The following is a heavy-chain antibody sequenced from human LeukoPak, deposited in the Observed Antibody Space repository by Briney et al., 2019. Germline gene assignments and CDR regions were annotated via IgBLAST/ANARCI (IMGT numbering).Heavy chain of an antibody. CDR2: IYYSGNT. CDR1: GGSMSSYY. Sequence: SETLSLTCTVSGGSMSSYYWSWIRQPPGKGLEWIAYIYYSGNTNYNPSLKSRLTISVDTSKNQISLMLTSMTAADSSVYYCARQPAATAAFDIWAQGTMVTVSS. J-gene: IGHJ3*02. V-gene: IGHV4-59*08. D-gene: IGHD6-13*01. CDR3: ARQPAATAAFDI.